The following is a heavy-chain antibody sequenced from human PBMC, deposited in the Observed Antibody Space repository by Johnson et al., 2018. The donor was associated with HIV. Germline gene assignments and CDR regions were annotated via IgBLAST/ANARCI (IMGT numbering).Heavy chain of an antibody. Sequence: VQLVESGGGLVQPGGSLRLSCAASGFSFSTYAMHWVRQAPGKGLEWVANTKQDGSEKYYVDSVKGRFTISRDNAKNSLYLQMNSLRAEDTAVYYCAREKLELGIDAFDIWGQGTMVTVSS. CDR2: TKQDGSEK. D-gene: IGHD1-7*01. CDR3: AREKLELGIDAFDI. V-gene: IGHV3-7*01. J-gene: IGHJ3*02. CDR1: GFSFSTYA.